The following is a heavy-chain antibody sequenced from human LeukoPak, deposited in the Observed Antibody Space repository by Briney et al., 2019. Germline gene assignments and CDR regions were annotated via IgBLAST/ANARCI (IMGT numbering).Heavy chain of an antibody. CDR2: IYYSGST. V-gene: IGHV4-30-4*01. Sequence: PSETLSLTCTVSGGSISSGDYYWSWIHQPPGKGLEWIGYIYYSGSTYYNPSLKSRVTISVDTSKNQFSLKLSSVTAADTAVYYCAREGVLEYYDSSGYFDYWGQGTLVTVSS. J-gene: IGHJ4*02. D-gene: IGHD3-22*01. CDR1: GGSISSGDYY. CDR3: AREGVLEYYDSSGYFDY.